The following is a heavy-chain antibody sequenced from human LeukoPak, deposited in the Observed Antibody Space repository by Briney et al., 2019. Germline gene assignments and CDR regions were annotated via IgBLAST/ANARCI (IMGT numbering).Heavy chain of an antibody. Sequence: SETLSLTCAVYGGSLSGSYWSWIRQSPGKGLEWIAYIHNSGTANYNPSLKSRVTVSLDTSQNQFSLKVKSVTAADTAVYYCARGSRGDGAAFDIWGQGTMVTVSS. CDR1: GGSLSGSY. CDR2: IHNSGTA. CDR3: ARGSRGDGAAFDI. J-gene: IGHJ3*02. D-gene: IGHD7-27*01. V-gene: IGHV4-34*11.